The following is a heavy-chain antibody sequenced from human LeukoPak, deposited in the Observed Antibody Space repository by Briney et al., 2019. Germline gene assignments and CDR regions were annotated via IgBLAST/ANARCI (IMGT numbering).Heavy chain of an antibody. Sequence: GGSLRLSCAASGFTFSSYAMHWVRQAPGKGLEWVAVISYDGSNKYYADSAKGRFTISRDNSKNTLYLQMNSLRAEDTAVYYCESGSLGYWGQGTLVTVSS. V-gene: IGHV3-30-3*01. CDR1: GFTFSSYA. CDR2: ISYDGSNK. J-gene: IGHJ4*02. CDR3: ESGSLGY. D-gene: IGHD6-13*01.